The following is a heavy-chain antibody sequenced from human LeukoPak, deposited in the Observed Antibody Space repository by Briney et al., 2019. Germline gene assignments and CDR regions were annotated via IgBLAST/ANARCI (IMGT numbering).Heavy chain of an antibody. Sequence: GGSLRLSCAASGFTFSSYSMNWVRQAPGKGLEWVSSISSSSSYIYYADSVKGRFTISRDNAKNSLYLQMNSLRAEDTAVYYCARGIRVSSGSPDYWGQGTLVTVSS. D-gene: IGHD3-22*01. J-gene: IGHJ4*02. CDR1: GFTFSSYS. CDR3: ARGIRVSSGSPDY. CDR2: ISSSSSYI. V-gene: IGHV3-21*01.